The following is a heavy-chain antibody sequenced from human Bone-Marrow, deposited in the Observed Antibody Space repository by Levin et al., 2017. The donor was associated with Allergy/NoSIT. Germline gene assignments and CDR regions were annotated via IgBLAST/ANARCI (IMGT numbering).Heavy chain of an antibody. D-gene: IGHD2-2*01. Sequence: GESLKISCAASGFTFSSYGMTWVRQAPGKGLEWVSAISGSGGGTSYADSVKGRFTISRDHSKNTLYLQMNSLRAEDTAVYYGAKNYHDCSSTSCYYYYGMDVWGQGTTVTVSS. CDR1: GFTFSSYG. V-gene: IGHV3-23*01. CDR3: AKNYHDCSSTSCYYYYGMDV. CDR2: ISGSGGGT. J-gene: IGHJ6*02.